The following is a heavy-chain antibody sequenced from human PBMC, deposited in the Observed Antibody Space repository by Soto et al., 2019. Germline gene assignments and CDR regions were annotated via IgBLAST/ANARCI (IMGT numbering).Heavy chain of an antibody. V-gene: IGHV4-39*01. D-gene: IGHD1-26*01. CDR3: ARPGATADLYYFDY. CDR2: IYYSGST. J-gene: IGHJ4*02. CDR1: CGSIISSSYY. Sequence: SETLSLTCTFSCGSIISSSYYWGWIRQPPGKGLEWIGSIYYSGSTYYNPSLKSRVTISVDTSKNQFSLKLSSVTAADTAVYYCARPGATADLYYFDYWGQGTLVTVSS.